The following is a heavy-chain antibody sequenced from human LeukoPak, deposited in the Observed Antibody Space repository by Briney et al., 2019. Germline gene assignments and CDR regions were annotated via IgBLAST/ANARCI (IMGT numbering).Heavy chain of an antibody. J-gene: IGHJ2*01. D-gene: IGHD2-15*01. Sequence: ASVKVSCKASGYTFTSYYMHWVRQAPGQGLEWMGIINPSGGSTSYAQKFQGRVTITTDESTSTAYMELSSLRSEDTAVYYCARRVDGHQGLWYFDLWGRGTLVTVSS. CDR2: INPSGGST. CDR1: GYTFTSYY. CDR3: ARRVDGHQGLWYFDL. V-gene: IGHV1-46*01.